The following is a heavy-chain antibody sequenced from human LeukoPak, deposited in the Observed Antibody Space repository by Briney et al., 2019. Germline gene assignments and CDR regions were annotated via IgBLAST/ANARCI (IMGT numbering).Heavy chain of an antibody. CDR1: AFTFSTYG. CDR2: ISYDANNK. J-gene: IGHJ4*02. V-gene: IGHV3-30*18. D-gene: IGHD1-14*01. CDR3: AKDRHPARTDGYYFDY. Sequence: PGGSLRLSCAASAFTFSTYGMHWVRQAPGKGLEWVAVISYDANNKYYADSVEGRFTTSRDNSKNTLYLQMNSLRAEDTAVYFCAKDRHPARTDGYYFDYWGQGTLVTVSS.